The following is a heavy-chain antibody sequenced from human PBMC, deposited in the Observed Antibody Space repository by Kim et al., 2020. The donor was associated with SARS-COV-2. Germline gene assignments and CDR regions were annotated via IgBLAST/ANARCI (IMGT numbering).Heavy chain of an antibody. CDR1: GFTFSSYG. D-gene: IGHD4-17*01. CDR3: AKSTVTTHDAFDI. Sequence: GGSLRLSCAASGFTFSSYGMHWVRQAPGKGLEWVAVIWYDGSNKYYADSVKGRFTISRDNSKNTLYLQMNSLRAEDTAVYYCAKSTVTTHDAFDIWVQGT. J-gene: IGHJ3*02. CDR2: IWYDGSNK. V-gene: IGHV3-33*06.